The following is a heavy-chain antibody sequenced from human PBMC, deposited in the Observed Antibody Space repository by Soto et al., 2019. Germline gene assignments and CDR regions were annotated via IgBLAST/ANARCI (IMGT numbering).Heavy chain of an antibody. CDR2: VSGLNGNP. V-gene: IGHV1-18*01. D-gene: IGHD2-2*01. CDR1: GYTFSKYG. Sequence: QVQLVQSGAEVKTPGASVKVSCEASGYTFSKYGFSWVRQAPGQGLEWMGWVSGLNGNPNYAESFQGRVTTTTDTSTSTMELRSLTSDDTAMYFCARDGSLPGAMGGSDFWGQGTLVTVSS. CDR3: ARDGSLPGAMGGSDF. J-gene: IGHJ4*02.